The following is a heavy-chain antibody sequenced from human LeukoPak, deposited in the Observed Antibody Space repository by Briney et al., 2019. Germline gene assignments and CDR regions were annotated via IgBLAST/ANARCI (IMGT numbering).Heavy chain of an antibody. CDR2: IGENSNHI. CDR3: ARGSDNDFWSGYAPYYYYYYMYV. Sequence: GGSLTLSCAASGFGFSSYTMSWVRQAPGKGLEWVSSIGENSNHIYYGCTGKGRFTISRDNANKVVYLKMNSLRAEDTAVYYCARGSDNDFWSGYAPYYYYYYMYVWGKGTTVSVCS. V-gene: IGHV3-21*01. D-gene: IGHD3-3*01. CDR1: GFGFSSYT. J-gene: IGHJ6*03.